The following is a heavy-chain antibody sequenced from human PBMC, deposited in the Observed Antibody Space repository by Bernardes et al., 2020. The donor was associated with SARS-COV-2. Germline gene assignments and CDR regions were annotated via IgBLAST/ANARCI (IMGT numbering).Heavy chain of an antibody. CDR2: ISWNSGSI. V-gene: IGHV3-9*01. CDR1: GFTFDDYA. J-gene: IGHJ6*02. D-gene: IGHD3-10*01. Sequence: GGSLRLSCAASGFTFDDYAMHWVRQAPGKGLEWVSGISWNSGSIGYADSVKGRFTISRDNAKNSLYLQMNSLRAEDTALYYCARDGYGSGNYYYYGMDVWGQGTTVTVSS. CDR3: ARDGYGSGNYYYYGMDV.